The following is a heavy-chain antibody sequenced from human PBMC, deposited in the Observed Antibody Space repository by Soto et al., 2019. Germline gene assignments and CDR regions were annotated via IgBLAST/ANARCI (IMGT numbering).Heavy chain of an antibody. CDR3: ATIRVRGGPLRFED. D-gene: IGHD5-12*01. Sequence: QVQLVQSGAEVKKPGSSVKVSCKTSGGLFSVFSFNWVRQAPGQGLEWMGGVLPITGSTDYAQKFLGRLTITADRSTSTIYMELSRLTSDDTANYYCATIRVRGGPLRFEDGGQGTLISVSS. J-gene: IGHJ4*01. CDR1: GGLFSVFS. CDR2: VLPITGST. V-gene: IGHV1-69*06.